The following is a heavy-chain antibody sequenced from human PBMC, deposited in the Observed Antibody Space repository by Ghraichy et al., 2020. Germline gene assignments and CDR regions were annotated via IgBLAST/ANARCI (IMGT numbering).Heavy chain of an antibody. CDR1: GFTFGDYA. CDR2: IRSKAYGGTT. CDR3: TRDSESYYDFWSGYTIALRFDY. J-gene: IGHJ4*02. Sequence: GGSLRLSCTASGFTFGDYAMSWFRQAPGKGLEWVGFIRSKAYGGTTEYAASVKGRFTISRDDSKSIAYLQMNSLKTEDTAVYYCTRDSESYYDFWSGYTIALRFDYWGQGTLVTVSS. V-gene: IGHV3-49*03. D-gene: IGHD3-3*01.